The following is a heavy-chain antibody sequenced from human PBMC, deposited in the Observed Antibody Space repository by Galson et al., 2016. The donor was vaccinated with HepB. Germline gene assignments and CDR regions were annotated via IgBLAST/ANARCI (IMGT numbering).Heavy chain of an antibody. J-gene: IGHJ6*02. CDR1: GFTFSGSA. CDR2: IRTKANSYAT. V-gene: IGHV3-73*01. Sequence: SLRLSCAASGFTFSGSAIHWVRQASGKGLEWVGRIRTKANSYATTYAASVKGRFTISRDDSRNTAYLQMNSLKTEDTAVYYSTRLGGGYCSNGVCYTDYYYYYGLDVWGQGTTVTVSS. CDR3: TRLGGGYCSNGVCYTDYYYYYGLDV. D-gene: IGHD2-8*01.